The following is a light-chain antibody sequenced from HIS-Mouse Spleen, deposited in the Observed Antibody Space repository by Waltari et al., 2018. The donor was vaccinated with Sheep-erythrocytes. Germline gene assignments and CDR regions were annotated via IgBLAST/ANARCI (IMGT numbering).Light chain of an antibody. CDR1: NLGRKS. J-gene: IGLJ2*01. CDR3: QVWDSSSDHVV. V-gene: IGLV3-21*02. Sequence: SYVLTQPPSVSVAPGQTARIPCAGNNLGRKSVHWYQQKPGQAPVLVVYDDSDRPSGIPERFSGSNSGNTATLTISRVEAGDEADYYCQVWDSSSDHVVFGGGTKLTVL. CDR2: DDS.